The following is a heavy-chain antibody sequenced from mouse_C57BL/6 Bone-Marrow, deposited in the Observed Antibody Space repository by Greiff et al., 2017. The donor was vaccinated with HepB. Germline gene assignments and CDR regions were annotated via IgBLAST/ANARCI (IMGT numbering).Heavy chain of an antibody. J-gene: IGHJ3*01. Sequence: VQLQQPGAELVKPGASVKLSCKASGYTFTSYWMQWVKQRPGQGLEWIGEIDPSDRYTNYNQKFKGKATLTVDTSSSTAYMQLSSLTSEDSAVYDCAREGAYYRAWFADWGQGTLVTVSA. CDR3: AREGAYYRAWFAD. V-gene: IGHV1-50*01. CDR2: IDPSDRYT. CDR1: GYTFTSYW. D-gene: IGHD2-12*01.